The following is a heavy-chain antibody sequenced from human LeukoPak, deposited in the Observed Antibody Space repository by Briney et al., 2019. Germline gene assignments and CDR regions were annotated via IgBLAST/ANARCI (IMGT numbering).Heavy chain of an antibody. Sequence: GGSLRLSCSGSGFTFRSYTMTWVRQAPGKGLEWVSSIDGDGTLKYYADSLRGRFTISRDNANNSVYLQMNSLTADDSGLYFCARDYSSGWFGRGAYWGQGTRVLVSS. V-gene: IGHV3-21*06. D-gene: IGHD6-19*01. CDR2: IDGDGTLK. J-gene: IGHJ4*02. CDR1: GFTFRSYT. CDR3: ARDYSSGWFGRGAY.